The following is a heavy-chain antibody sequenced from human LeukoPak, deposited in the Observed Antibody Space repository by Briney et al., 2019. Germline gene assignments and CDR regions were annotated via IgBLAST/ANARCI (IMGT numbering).Heavy chain of an antibody. D-gene: IGHD6-19*01. V-gene: IGHV3-23*03. J-gene: IGHJ4*02. CDR2: FYTGGST. CDR1: GFTFSSYA. Sequence: PGGSLRLSCAASGFTFSSYAMSWVRQAPGKGLEWVSIFYTGGSTYYADSVKGRFTISRDNSKNTLYLQMNSLRAEDTAVYYCATGYTSGWYSHWGQGTLVTVSS. CDR3: ATGYTSGWYSH.